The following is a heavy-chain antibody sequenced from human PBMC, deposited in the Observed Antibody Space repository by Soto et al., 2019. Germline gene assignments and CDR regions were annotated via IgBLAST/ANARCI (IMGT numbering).Heavy chain of an antibody. D-gene: IGHD6-19*01. Sequence: GASVTVSCTTSGYPFTSNRLSWARRAPGQGLEWMGWISPHNGNAKYAQKFQDRVTMTADTAASTVYMELRSLRSDDSAVFYCARDLSGWYDFWGQGTLVTVSS. CDR3: ARDLSGWYDF. J-gene: IGHJ4*02. V-gene: IGHV1-18*01. CDR2: ISPHNGNA. CDR1: GYPFTSNR.